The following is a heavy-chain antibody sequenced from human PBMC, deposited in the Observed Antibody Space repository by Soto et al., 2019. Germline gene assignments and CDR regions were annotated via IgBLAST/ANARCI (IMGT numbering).Heavy chain of an antibody. CDR3: ARQDGVLSWWERDKHPEDFDI. D-gene: IGHD1-26*01. CDR1: GYSVTSYL. J-gene: IGHJ3*02. Sequence: PGESLKISGKGSGYSVTSYLIGWVLQMPGKGLEWMGIIYPGDSDIRYSPSFQGQGTISADKSISTAYLQWSSVKASATAMFYCARQDGVLSWWERDKHPEDFDIWGQGTMVT. CDR2: IYPGDSDI. V-gene: IGHV5-51*01.